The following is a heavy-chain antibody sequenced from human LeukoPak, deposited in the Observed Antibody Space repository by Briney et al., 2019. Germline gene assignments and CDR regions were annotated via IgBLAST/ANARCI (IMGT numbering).Heavy chain of an antibody. D-gene: IGHD3-10*02. J-gene: IGHJ4*02. V-gene: IGHV3-7*03. CDR1: GYTFSHYW. Sequence: GGSLRLSCVASGYTFSHYWMSWVRQTPGKGLEWVASISNGGYPTYYVDSVRGRFTISRDDARNSLFLQMNGLRADDTAVYYCTRENYVPDSWGQGTLVTVSS. CDR2: ISNGGYPT. CDR3: TRENYVPDS.